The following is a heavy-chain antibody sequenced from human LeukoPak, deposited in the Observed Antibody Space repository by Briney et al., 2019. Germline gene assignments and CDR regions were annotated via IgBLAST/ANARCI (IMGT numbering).Heavy chain of an antibody. Sequence: SVKASCKASGGTFNSYAISWVRQAPGQGLEWMGGIIPIFGTANYAQKFQGRVTITADKSTSTAYMELSSLRSEDTAVYYCARGDSSTSCPDYWGQGTLVTVSS. D-gene: IGHD2-2*01. J-gene: IGHJ4*02. CDR3: ARGDSSTSCPDY. CDR1: GGTFNSYA. V-gene: IGHV1-69*06. CDR2: IIPIFGTA.